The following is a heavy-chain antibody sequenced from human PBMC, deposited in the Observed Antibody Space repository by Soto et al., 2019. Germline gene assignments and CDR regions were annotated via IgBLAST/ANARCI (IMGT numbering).Heavy chain of an antibody. D-gene: IGHD3-10*01. V-gene: IGHV4-39*01. CDR1: GGSISSSSYY. J-gene: IGHJ6*02. CDR2: IYYSGST. Sequence: SETLSLTCTVSGGSISSSSYYWGWIRQPPGKGLEWIGSIYYSGSTYYNPSLKSRVTISVDTSKNQFSLKLSSVTAADTAVYYCAAGSTLGYYYGMDVWGQGTTVTVPS. CDR3: AAGSTLGYYYGMDV.